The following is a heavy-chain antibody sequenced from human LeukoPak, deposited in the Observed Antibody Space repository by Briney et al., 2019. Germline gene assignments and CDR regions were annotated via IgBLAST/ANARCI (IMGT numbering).Heavy chain of an antibody. CDR2: INHSGGT. D-gene: IGHD2-2*01. CDR1: GGSFSGYY. J-gene: IGHJ4*02. V-gene: IGHV4-34*01. CDR3: AKRYCSSTTCYDDRGAFDY. Sequence: SETLSLTCAVYGGSFSGYYWSWIRQPPGKGLEWIGEINHSGGTNYNPSLKSRVTISVDTSKNQFSLKLSSVTAADTAVYYCAKRYCSSTTCYDDRGAFDYWGQGTLVTVSS.